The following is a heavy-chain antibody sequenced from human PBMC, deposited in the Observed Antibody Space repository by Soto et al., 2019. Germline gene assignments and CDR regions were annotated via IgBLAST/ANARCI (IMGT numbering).Heavy chain of an antibody. D-gene: IGHD3-10*01. CDR1: GYTFTGYF. V-gene: IGHV1-2*02. Sequence: ASVKVSCKASGYTFTGYFMHWVRQAPGQGLEWMGWINPYSGGADYAQSFQGRVTMTRDTSISTVYMELSRLGFDDTAVYYCARVIRGAYYNSPLDTWGQGTVVTVSS. CDR3: ARVIRGAYYNSPLDT. J-gene: IGHJ5*02. CDR2: INPYSGGA.